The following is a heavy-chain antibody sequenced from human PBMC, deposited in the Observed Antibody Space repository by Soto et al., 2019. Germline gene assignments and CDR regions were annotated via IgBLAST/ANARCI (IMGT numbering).Heavy chain of an antibody. Sequence: PGGSLRLSCAASGVTFSNSWMSWIRQAPGKGLEWVGRSKSKTDGTTTNCAAPVKGRFNISRDKSKDTLYLQMNSLKTENTAVYYCISDPLSFYDTLTGKEFDYWGQGTLVTVSS. J-gene: IGHJ4*02. CDR3: ISDPLSFYDTLTGKEFDY. V-gene: IGHV3-15*01. D-gene: IGHD3-9*01. CDR1: GVTFSNSW. CDR2: SKSKTDGTTT.